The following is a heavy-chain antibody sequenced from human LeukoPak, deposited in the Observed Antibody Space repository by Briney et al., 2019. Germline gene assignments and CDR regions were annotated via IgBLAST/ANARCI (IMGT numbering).Heavy chain of an antibody. CDR3: TTDGPMSAGLVAANA. CDR2: IKSKTGGGTT. Sequence: GGSLRLSCAASGFTFSNAWMNWVRQAPGKGLEWVGRIKSKTGGGTTNYAAPVKGRFTISRDDSENTLYLQMNSMKTDDTAMYYCTTDGPMSAGLVAANAWGQGTLVTVSS. J-gene: IGHJ5*02. D-gene: IGHD5-12*01. CDR1: GFTFSNAW. V-gene: IGHV3-15*01.